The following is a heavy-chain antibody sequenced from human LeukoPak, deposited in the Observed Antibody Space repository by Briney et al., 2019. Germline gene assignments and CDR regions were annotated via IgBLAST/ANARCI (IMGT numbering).Heavy chain of an antibody. Sequence: SETLSLTCTVSGGSISSSSYYWGWIRQPPGKGLEWIGSIYYSGSTYYNPSLKSQVTISVDTSKNQFSLKLSSVTAADTAVYYCARFSSSSSYFDYWGQGTLVTVSS. V-gene: IGHV4-39*01. D-gene: IGHD6-13*01. CDR3: ARFSSSSSYFDY. J-gene: IGHJ4*02. CDR1: GGSISSSSYY. CDR2: IYYSGST.